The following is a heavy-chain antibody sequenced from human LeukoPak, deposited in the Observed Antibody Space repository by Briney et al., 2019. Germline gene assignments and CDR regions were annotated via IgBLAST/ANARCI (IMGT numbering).Heavy chain of an antibody. J-gene: IGHJ5*02. CDR1: GGSISSSSYY. CDR2: IYYSGST. D-gene: IGHD6-13*01. Sequence: NPSETLSLTCTVSGGSISSSSYYRGWIRQPPGKGLEWIGSIYYSGSTYYNPSLKSRVTISVDTSKNQFSLKLSSVTAADTAVYYCARNLPRQQLVFYWFDPWGQGTLVTVSS. CDR3: ARNLPRQQLVFYWFDP. V-gene: IGHV4-39*07.